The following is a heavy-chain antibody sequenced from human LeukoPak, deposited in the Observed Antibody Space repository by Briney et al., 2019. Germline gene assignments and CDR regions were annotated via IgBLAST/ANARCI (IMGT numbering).Heavy chain of an antibody. CDR2: IKQDGSEK. D-gene: IGHD3-22*01. CDR1: RFTFSNYW. CDR3: AFSRKGLLPYFDY. J-gene: IGHJ4*02. V-gene: IGHV3-7*01. Sequence: QTGGSLRLSCAASRFTFSNYWMTWVRQAPGKGLEWVANIKQDGSEKNYVDSVKGRFTISRDNAKNSLYLQMSSLRAEDTAVYYCAFSRKGLLPYFDYWGQGTLVTVSS.